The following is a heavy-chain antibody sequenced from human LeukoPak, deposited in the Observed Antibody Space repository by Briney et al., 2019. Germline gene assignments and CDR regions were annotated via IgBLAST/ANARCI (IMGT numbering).Heavy chain of an antibody. D-gene: IGHD6-19*01. CDR1: GYSISSGYY. Sequence: SETLSLTCAVSGYSISSGYYWGWIRQPPGKGLEWIGSIYHSGSTYYNPSLKSRVTISVDTSKNQFSLKLSSVTAADTAVYYCASAMVEQWLIYDYWGQGTLVTVSS. V-gene: IGHV4-38-2*01. CDR3: ASAMVEQWLIYDY. J-gene: IGHJ4*02. CDR2: IYHSGST.